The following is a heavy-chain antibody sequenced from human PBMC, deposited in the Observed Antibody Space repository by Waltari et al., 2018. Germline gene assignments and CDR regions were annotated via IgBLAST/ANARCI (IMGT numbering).Heavy chain of an antibody. CDR2: IYYSGST. CDR1: GGSISSSSYY. J-gene: IGHJ4*02. D-gene: IGHD2-15*01. V-gene: IGHV4-39*07. Sequence: QLQLQESGPGLVKPSETLSLNCTVSGGSISSSSYYWGWIRQPPGKGLEWIGSIYYSGSTYYNPSLKSRVTISVDTSKNQFSLKLSSVTASDTAVYYCARDLIGGSCFFDYWGQGTLVTVSS. CDR3: ARDLIGGSCFFDY.